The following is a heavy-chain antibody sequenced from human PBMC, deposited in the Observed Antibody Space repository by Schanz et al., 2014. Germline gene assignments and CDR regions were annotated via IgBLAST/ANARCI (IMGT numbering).Heavy chain of an antibody. J-gene: IGHJ6*03. CDR3: ARDHVATTDYDYFFYYLDV. CDR1: GYTFISYG. Sequence: QVQLVQSGGEVKTPGASVKVSCKASGYTFISYGISWVRQAPGQGLEWLGWISGSNGNTNYTQKFQGRVTMTIDPYTSTAYMELRSLRSDDTAVFYCARDHVATTDYDYFFYYLDVWATGITVIVSS. D-gene: IGHD1-1*01. CDR2: ISGSNGNT. V-gene: IGHV1-18*01.